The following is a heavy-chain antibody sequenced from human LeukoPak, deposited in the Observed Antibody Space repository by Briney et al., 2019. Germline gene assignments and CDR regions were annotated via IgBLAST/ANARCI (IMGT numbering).Heavy chain of an antibody. Sequence: ASVKVSCKASGGTFSSYAISWVRQAPGQGLEWMGGIIPIFGTANYAQKFQGRVAITADESTSTAYMELSSLRSEDTAVYYCSYGETPFDYWGQGTLVTVSS. D-gene: IGHD4-17*01. J-gene: IGHJ4*02. CDR3: SYGETPFDY. CDR2: IIPIFGTA. V-gene: IGHV1-69*13. CDR1: GGTFSSYA.